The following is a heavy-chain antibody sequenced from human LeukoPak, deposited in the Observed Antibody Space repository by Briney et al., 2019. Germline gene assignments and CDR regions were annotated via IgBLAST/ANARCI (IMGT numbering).Heavy chain of an antibody. D-gene: IGHD3-16*01. CDR3: TTDRFD. CDR1: GFTFSTYI. CDR2: IRNKADGGTT. Sequence: GGSLRLSCAASGFTFSTYIMSWVRQVPGKGLEWVGRIRNKADGGTTDYAAPVKGRFTISRDDSKNTLSLQMNSLKTEDTAVYYCTTDRFDWGQGTLVTVSS. J-gene: IGHJ4*02. V-gene: IGHV3-15*01.